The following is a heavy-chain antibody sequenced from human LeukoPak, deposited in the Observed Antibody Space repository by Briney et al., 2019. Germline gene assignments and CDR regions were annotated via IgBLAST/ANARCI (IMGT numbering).Heavy chain of an antibody. V-gene: IGHV4-34*01. J-gene: IGHJ4*02. Sequence: SETLSLTCAVYGGSFSGYYWSWIRQPPGKGLEWIGEINHSGSTNYNPSLKSRVTISVDTSKNQFSLKLSSVTAADTAVYYCARGLRFRVHFLDYWGQGTLVTVSS. CDR2: INHSGST. D-gene: IGHD1-1*01. CDR3: ARGLRFRVHFLDY. CDR1: GGSFSGYY.